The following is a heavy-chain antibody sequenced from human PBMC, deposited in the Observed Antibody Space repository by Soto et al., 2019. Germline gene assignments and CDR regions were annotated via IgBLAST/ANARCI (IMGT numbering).Heavy chain of an antibody. CDR1: GGSISSGGYY. V-gene: IGHV4-31*03. Sequence: SETLSLTCTVSGGSISSGGYYWSWIRQHPGKGLEWIGYIYYSGSTYYNPSLKSRVTISVDTSKNQFSLKLSSVTAADTAVYYCARETQENGSYYYYYYMDVWGKGTTVTVSS. J-gene: IGHJ6*03. D-gene: IGHD3-10*01. CDR3: ARETQENGSYYYYYYMDV. CDR2: IYYSGST.